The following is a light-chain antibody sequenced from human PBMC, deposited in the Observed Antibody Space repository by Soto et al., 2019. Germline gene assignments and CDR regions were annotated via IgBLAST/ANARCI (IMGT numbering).Light chain of an antibody. CDR1: QDISNY. J-gene: IGKJ4*01. CDR3: QQYDNLPLGAFGGGRFLFRLT. CDR2: DAS. V-gene: IGKV1-33*01. Sequence: DIQMTQSPSSLSASVGDRVTITCQASQDISNYLNWYQQKPGKAPKLLIYDASNLETGVPSRFSGSGSGTDFTFTISSLQPEDIATYYCQQYDNLPLGAFGGGRFLFRLTFGGGTKVEIK.